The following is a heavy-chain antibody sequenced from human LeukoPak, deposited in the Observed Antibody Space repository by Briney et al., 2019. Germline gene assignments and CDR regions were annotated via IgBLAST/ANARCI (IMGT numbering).Heavy chain of an antibody. CDR3: ARTLGCSSTSCKGRFDP. CDR1: GYTFTSYD. D-gene: IGHD2-2*01. J-gene: IGHJ5*02. V-gene: IGHV1-8*03. Sequence: ASVKVSCKASGYTFTSYDINWVRQATGQGLEWMGWMNPNSGNTGYAQKFQGRVTITRNTSISTAYMELSSLRSEDTAVYYCARTLGCSSTSCKGRFDPWGQGTLVTVSS. CDR2: MNPNSGNT.